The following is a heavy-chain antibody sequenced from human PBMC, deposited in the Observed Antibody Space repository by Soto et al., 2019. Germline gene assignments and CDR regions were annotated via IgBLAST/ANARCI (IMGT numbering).Heavy chain of an antibody. CDR1: GFTFDDYA. V-gene: IGHV3-9*01. CDR2: ISWNSGSI. CDR3: AKGPLEESSVAATPYYFDY. Sequence: EVQLVESGGGLVQPGRSLRLSCAASGFTFDDYAMHWVRQAPGKGLEWVSGISWNSGSIGYADSVKGRFTISRDNAKNSLYLQMNSLRAEDTALYYCAKGPLEESSVAATPYYFDYWGQGTLVTVSS. J-gene: IGHJ4*02. D-gene: IGHD2-15*01.